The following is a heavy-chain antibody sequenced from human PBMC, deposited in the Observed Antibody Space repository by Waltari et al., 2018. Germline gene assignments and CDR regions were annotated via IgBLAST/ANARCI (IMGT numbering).Heavy chain of an antibody. V-gene: IGHV1-69*12. D-gene: IGHD6-13*01. CDR1: GGTFSSYA. Sequence: QVQLVQSGAEVKKPGSSVKVSCKASGGTFSSYAISWVRQAPGQGLEWMGGSIPIFGTANYAQKFQGRVTITADESTSTAYMELSSLRSEDTAVYYCAREDIAAAGRPFDYWGQGTLVTVSS. CDR3: AREDIAAAGRPFDY. CDR2: SIPIFGTA. J-gene: IGHJ4*02.